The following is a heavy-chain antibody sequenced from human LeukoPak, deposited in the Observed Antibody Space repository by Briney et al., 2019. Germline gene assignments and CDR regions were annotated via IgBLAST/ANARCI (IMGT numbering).Heavy chain of an antibody. Sequence: SETLSLTCTVSGGSISSYYWGWIRQPPGKGLEWIGSIYYSGSTYYNPSLKSRVTISVDTSKNQFSLKLSSVTAADTAVYYCARHSPSSSWYFFDYWGQGTLVTVSS. CDR1: GGSISSYY. V-gene: IGHV4-39*01. D-gene: IGHD6-13*01. CDR2: IYYSGST. J-gene: IGHJ4*02. CDR3: ARHSPSSSWYFFDY.